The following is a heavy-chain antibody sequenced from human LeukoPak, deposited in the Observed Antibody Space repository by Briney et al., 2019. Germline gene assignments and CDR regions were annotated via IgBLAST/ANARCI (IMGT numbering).Heavy chain of an antibody. CDR1: GGSISSYY. J-gene: IGHJ4*02. CDR2: IYHSGST. V-gene: IGHV4-59*08. Sequence: SETLSLTCTVSGGSISSYYWSWIRQPPGKGLEWIGYIYHSGSTNYNPSLKSRVTISIDTSKNQFSLKLSSVTAADTAVYYCAATGYSYNYWGQGTLVTVSS. D-gene: IGHD4-11*01. CDR3: AATGYSYNY.